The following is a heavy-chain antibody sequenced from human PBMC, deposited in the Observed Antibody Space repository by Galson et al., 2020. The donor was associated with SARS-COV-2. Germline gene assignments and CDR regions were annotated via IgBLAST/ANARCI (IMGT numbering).Heavy chain of an antibody. V-gene: IGHV4-34*01. CDR3: AVPYCSSTSCYSRYYYMDV. J-gene: IGHJ6*03. CDR2: INHSGST. CDR1: GGSLSGYY. Sequence: SETLYLTCAVYGGSLSGYYWSWIRQPPGKGLEWIGEINHSGSTNYNPYLKSRVTISVDTSKNQFSLKLSSVTAADTAVYYCAVPYCSSTSCYSRYYYMDVWGKGTTVTVSS. D-gene: IGHD2-2*01.